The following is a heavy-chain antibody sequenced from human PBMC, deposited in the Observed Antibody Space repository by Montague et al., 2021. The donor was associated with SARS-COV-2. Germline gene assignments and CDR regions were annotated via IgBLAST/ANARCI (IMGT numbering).Heavy chain of an antibody. D-gene: IGHD6-25*01. Sequence: SLRLSCAASTFTFSGYAMQWVRQAPGKGLEWVSAINRDSDSVGYADSVKGRFTISRDNARNSLYLQLNSLRAEDTALYYCAKENQCGCYYWDDWGKGTTVTVSS. CDR1: TFTFSGYA. CDR3: AKENQCGCYYWDD. CDR2: INRDSDSV. V-gene: IGHV3-9*01. J-gene: IGHJ6*03.